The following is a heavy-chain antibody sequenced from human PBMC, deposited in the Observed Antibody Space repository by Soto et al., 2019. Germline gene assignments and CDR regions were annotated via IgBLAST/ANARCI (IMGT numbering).Heavy chain of an antibody. V-gene: IGHV4-59*01. J-gene: IGHJ4*02. Sequence: SETLSLTCTVSGGSISTYYWSWIRQPPGKGLEWIGYIYYSGSTNYNPSLKSRVTISEDASKNQFSLKLSSVTAADTAVYYCARGKFPFTFDYWGQGTLVTVS. CDR2: IYYSGST. D-gene: IGHD3-10*01. CDR1: GGSISTYY. CDR3: ARGKFPFTFDY.